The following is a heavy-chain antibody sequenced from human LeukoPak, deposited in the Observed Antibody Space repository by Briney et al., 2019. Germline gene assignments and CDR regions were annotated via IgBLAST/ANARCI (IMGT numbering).Heavy chain of an antibody. CDR1: GFTFSSYE. D-gene: IGHD3-10*01. J-gene: IGHJ6*04. CDR2: ISSSGSTI. V-gene: IGHV3-48*03. CDR3: AGGFGELLWPNYYYYGMDV. Sequence: GGSLRLSCAASGFTFSSYEMNWVRQAPGKGLEWVSYISSSGSTIYYADSVKGRFTISRDNAKNSLYLQMNSLRAEDTAVYYCAGGFGELLWPNYYYYGMDVWGKGTTVTVSS.